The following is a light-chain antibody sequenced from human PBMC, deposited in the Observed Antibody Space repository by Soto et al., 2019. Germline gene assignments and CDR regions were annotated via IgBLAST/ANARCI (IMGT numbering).Light chain of an antibody. J-gene: IGLJ3*02. CDR1: SSDVGAFNY. CDR2: DVN. Sequence: QSVLTQPRSVSGSPGQSVTISCTGTSSDVGAFNYVSWYQQHPGEAPKIMIYDVNKRPSGVPDRFSGSKSGTTASLTISRLQAEDEADYYCCSYANYYTWVFGGGTQLTVL. V-gene: IGLV2-11*01. CDR3: CSYANYYTWV.